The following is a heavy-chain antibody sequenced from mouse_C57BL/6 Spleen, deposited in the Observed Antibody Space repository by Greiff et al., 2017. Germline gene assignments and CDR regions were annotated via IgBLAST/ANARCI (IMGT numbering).Heavy chain of an antibody. CDR2: IYPGDGDT. V-gene: IGHV1-80*01. J-gene: IGHJ4*01. CDR1: GYAFSSYW. Sequence: QVQLKESGAELVKPGASVKISCKASGYAFSSYWMNWVKQRPGKGLEWIGQIYPGDGDTNYNGKFKGKATLTADKSSSTAYMQLTSLTSEDSAVYFCARSPFITTVVGPMDYWGQGTSVTVSS. CDR3: ARSPFITTVVGPMDY. D-gene: IGHD1-1*01.